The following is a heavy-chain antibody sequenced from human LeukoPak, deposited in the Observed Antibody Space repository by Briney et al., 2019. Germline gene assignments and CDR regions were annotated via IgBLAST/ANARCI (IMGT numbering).Heavy chain of an antibody. Sequence: GGSLRLSCAASGFTFRSYAMNWVRQAPGKGLVWVSAIDGSGGSTYHADSVKGRFTISRDNSKNTLYLQMNSLRAEDTAVYYCAKLAITGTTLGGYFDYWGQGTLVTVSS. V-gene: IGHV3-23*01. CDR2: IDGSGGST. CDR3: AKLAITGTTLGGYFDY. CDR1: GFTFRSYA. D-gene: IGHD1-7*01. J-gene: IGHJ4*02.